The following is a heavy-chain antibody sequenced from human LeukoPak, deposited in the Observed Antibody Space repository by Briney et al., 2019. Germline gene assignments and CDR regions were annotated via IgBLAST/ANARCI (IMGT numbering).Heavy chain of an antibody. D-gene: IGHD3-22*01. CDR2: ISAYNGNT. V-gene: IGHV1-18*01. CDR3: ARAQKYYYDSSGYYY. J-gene: IGHJ4*02. Sequence: GASVKVSCKASGYTFTSYGISWVRQAPGQGLEWMGWISAYNGNTNYAQKLQGRVTMTTDTSTSTAYMELRSLRSDDTAVYYCARAQKYYYDSSGYYYWGQGTLVTVSS. CDR1: GYTFTSYG.